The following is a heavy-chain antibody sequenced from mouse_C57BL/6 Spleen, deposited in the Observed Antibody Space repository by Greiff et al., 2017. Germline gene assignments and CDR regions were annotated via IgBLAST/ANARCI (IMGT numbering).Heavy chain of an antibody. CDR1: GYTFTSYW. Sequence: VQLQQSGTVLARPGASVKMSCKTSGYTFTSYWMHWVKQRPGQGLEWIGAIYPGNSDTSYNQKFKGKATLTAVTSASTAYMELSSLTNEDSAVYYCTRSNWDFDYWGQGTTLTVSS. V-gene: IGHV1-5*01. CDR3: TRSNWDFDY. CDR2: IYPGNSDT. J-gene: IGHJ2*01. D-gene: IGHD4-1*01.